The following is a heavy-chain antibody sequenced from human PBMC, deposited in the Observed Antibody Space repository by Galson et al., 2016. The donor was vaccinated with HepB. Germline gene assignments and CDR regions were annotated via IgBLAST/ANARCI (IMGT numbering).Heavy chain of an antibody. Sequence: SLRLSCAASGFTFSNYVMHWVRQAPGKGLVWVSRINPEGIGIYTLYADHVKGRFTISRDNAKNTLYLDMTSLRADDTGVYYCARDLNWKLFDYWGQGNLVTVSP. D-gene: IGHD1-1*01. CDR1: GFTFSNYV. V-gene: IGHV3-74*01. CDR3: ARDLNWKLFDY. CDR2: INPEGIGIYT. J-gene: IGHJ4*02.